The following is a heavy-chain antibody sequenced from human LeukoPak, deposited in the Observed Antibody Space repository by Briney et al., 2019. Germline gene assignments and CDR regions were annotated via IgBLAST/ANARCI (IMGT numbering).Heavy chain of an antibody. V-gene: IGHV1-18*01. Sequence: ASVKVSCKASGYTFTSYGISWVRQAPGQGLEWMGWISAYNGNTNYAQKLQGRVTMTTDTSTSTAYMELRSLRSDDTAVYYCARPKLEYSSYGGFDYWGQGTLVTVSS. J-gene: IGHJ4*02. D-gene: IGHD6-6*01. CDR3: ARPKLEYSSYGGFDY. CDR1: GYTFTSYG. CDR2: ISAYNGNT.